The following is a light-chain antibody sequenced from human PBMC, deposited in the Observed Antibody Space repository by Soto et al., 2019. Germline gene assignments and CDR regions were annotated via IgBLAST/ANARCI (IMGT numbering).Light chain of an antibody. CDR3: QQYNTYWT. CDR1: QGISSY. J-gene: IGKJ1*01. V-gene: IGKV1-8*01. CDR2: AAS. Sequence: AIRMTQSPSSFSASTGDRVTITCRASQGISSYLAWYQQKPGKAPKLLIYAASTLQSGVPSRFSGSGSGTEFTLTLSSLQPDDFATYYCQQYNTYWTFGQGTKVDIK.